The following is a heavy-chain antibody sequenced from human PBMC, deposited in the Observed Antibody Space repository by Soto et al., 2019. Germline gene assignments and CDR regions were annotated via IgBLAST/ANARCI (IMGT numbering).Heavy chain of an antibody. D-gene: IGHD5-12*01. CDR1: GFTFSTYS. CDR3: AREGASGAFDI. Sequence: GGSLRLSCAASGFTFSTYSINWVRQAPGTGLEWVSYISNSGITMYYAESVKGRFTISRDNARNSLYLQMSSLRDEDTAVYYCAREGASGAFDIWGQGTMVTVSS. V-gene: IGHV3-48*02. J-gene: IGHJ3*02. CDR2: ISNSGITM.